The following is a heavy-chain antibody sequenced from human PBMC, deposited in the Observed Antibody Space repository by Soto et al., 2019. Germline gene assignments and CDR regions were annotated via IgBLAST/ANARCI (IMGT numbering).Heavy chain of an antibody. CDR1: GGSVSGYY. CDR2: INHSGST. J-gene: IGHJ4*02. D-gene: IGHD4-17*01. Sequence: PSETLSLTCAVYGGSVSGYYWSWIRQPPGKGLEWIGEINHSGSTNYNPSLKSRVTISVDTSKNQFSLKLSSVTAADTAVYYCARLRPDYGDYDRAYWGQGTLVTVSS. CDR3: ARLRPDYGDYDRAY. V-gene: IGHV4-34*01.